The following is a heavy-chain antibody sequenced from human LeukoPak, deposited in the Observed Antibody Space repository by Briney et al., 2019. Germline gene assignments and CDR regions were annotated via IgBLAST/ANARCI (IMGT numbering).Heavy chain of an antibody. J-gene: IGHJ4*02. V-gene: IGHV3-30*18. CDR3: AKLSGSQQIIDY. CDR1: GFTFSSYG. CDR2: ISYDGSNK. D-gene: IGHD3-22*01. Sequence: GSLRLSCAASGFTFSSYGMHWVRQAPGKGLEWVAVISYDGSNKYYADSVKGRFTISRDNSKNTLYLQMNSLRAEDTAVYYCAKLSGSQQIIDYWGQGTLVTVSS.